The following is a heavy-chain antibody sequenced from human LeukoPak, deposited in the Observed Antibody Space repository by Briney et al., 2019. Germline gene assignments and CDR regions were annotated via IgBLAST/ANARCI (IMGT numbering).Heavy chain of an antibody. CDR3: ARGGIGIDYVRYFDD. J-gene: IGHJ4*02. CDR2: ISTYNGHT. V-gene: IGHV1-18*01. Sequence: ASVKVSCKVSVSTFTNHGISWVREAPGQGLEWMGWISTYNGHTNYAQKFQGRVTMTTDTSTNTAYMELSSLTSDDPAVYYCARGGIGIDYVRYFDDWGQGTLVTVSS. CDR1: VSTFTNHG. D-gene: IGHD3-10*02.